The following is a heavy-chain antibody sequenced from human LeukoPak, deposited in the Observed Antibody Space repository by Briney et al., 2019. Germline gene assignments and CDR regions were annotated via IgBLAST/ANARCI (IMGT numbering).Heavy chain of an antibody. CDR1: GFTFSRYS. CDR2: ITSSSSYI. Sequence: GGSLRLSCAASGFTFSRYSMNWVRQAPGKGLEWVSSITSSSSYIYYADSVKGRFTISRDNSKNTLFLQMNSLRAEDTAVYYCAKAVVAATYYFDYWGQGTLVTVSS. J-gene: IGHJ4*02. CDR3: AKAVVAATYYFDY. V-gene: IGHV3-21*04. D-gene: IGHD2-15*01.